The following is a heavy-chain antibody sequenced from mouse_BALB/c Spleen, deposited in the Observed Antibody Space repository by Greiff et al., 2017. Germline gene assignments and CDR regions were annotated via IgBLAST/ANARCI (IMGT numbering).Heavy chain of an antibody. Sequence: EVKLVESGGGLVQPGGSLKLSCAASGFTFSSYGMSWVRQTPDKRLELVATINSNGGSTYYPDSVKGRFTISRDNAKNTLYLQMSSLKSEDTAMYYCARDPGTRWYFDVWGAGTTVTVSS. CDR1: GFTFSSYG. J-gene: IGHJ1*01. CDR2: INSNGGST. CDR3: ARDPGTRWYFDV. V-gene: IGHV5-6-3*01. D-gene: IGHD4-1*01.